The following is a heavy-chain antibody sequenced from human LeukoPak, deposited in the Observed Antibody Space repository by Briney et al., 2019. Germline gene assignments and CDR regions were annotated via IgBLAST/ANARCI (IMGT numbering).Heavy chain of an antibody. CDR1: GFTFSSYS. J-gene: IGHJ5*02. D-gene: IGHD4-17*01. CDR3: ASEPDYGDHNWFDP. Sequence: KPGGSLRLSCAASGFTFSSYSMNWARQAPGKGLEWVSSISSSSNYIYYADPVKGRFTISRDNAKNSLYLQMNSLRAEDTAVYYCASEPDYGDHNWFDPWGQGTLVTVSS. V-gene: IGHV3-21*01. CDR2: ISSSSNYI.